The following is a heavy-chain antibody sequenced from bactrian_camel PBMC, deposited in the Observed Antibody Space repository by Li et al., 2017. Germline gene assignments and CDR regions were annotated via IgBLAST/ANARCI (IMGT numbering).Heavy chain of an antibody. Sequence: HVQLVESGGGSVQSGGSLTLSCAASGVTDGRHCMAWFRHVPGKEREAVATITAYGIVDYADFVEGRFTTSRDKEKDTLYLQMDGLKPEDTGVYYCATLFIGSGCYKPLDTHFRIWGQGTQVTVS. D-gene: IGHD3*01. CDR2: ITAYGIV. V-gene: IGHV3S55*01. CDR3: ATLFIGSGCYKPLDTHFRI. J-gene: IGHJ6*01. CDR1: GVTDGRHC.